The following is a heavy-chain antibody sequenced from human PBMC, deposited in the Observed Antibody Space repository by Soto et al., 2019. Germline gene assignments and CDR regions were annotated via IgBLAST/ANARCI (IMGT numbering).Heavy chain of an antibody. CDR2: ISSSSSYT. Sequence: QVQLVESGGGLVKPGGSLRLSCAASGFTFSDYYMSWIRQAPGKGLEWVSYISSSSSYTNYADSVKGRFTISRDNAKNSLYPPMNSPRAEDTAVYYCARDIGATIFNGMDVWGQGTTVTVSS. J-gene: IGHJ6*02. CDR3: ARDIGATIFNGMDV. V-gene: IGHV3-11*05. CDR1: GFTFSDYY. D-gene: IGHD5-12*01.